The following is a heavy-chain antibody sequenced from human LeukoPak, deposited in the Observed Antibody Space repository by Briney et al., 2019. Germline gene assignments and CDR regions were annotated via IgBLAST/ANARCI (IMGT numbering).Heavy chain of an antibody. CDR2: IYYSGST. V-gene: IGHV4-39*01. J-gene: IGHJ4*02. Sequence: PSETLSLTCTVSGGSISSSSYYWGWIRQPPGKGLEWIGSIYYSGSTYYNPSLKSRVTISVDTSKNQFSLKLSSVTAADTAVYYCARRAWGFDYWGQGTLVTVSS. CDR3: ARRAWGFDY. CDR1: GGSISSSSYY. D-gene: IGHD7-27*01.